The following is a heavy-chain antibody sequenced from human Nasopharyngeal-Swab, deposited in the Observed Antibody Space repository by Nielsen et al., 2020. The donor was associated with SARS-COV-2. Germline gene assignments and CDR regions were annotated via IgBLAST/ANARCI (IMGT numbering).Heavy chain of an antibody. J-gene: IGHJ4*02. CDR3: ARTRDYGNDY. D-gene: IGHD4-17*01. V-gene: IGHV4-34*01. CDR1: SGSFSGYY. CDR2: INHSGST. Sequence: SETLSLTCAVYSGSFSGYYWSWIRQPPGKGLEWIGEINHSGSTNYNPSLKSRVTISVDTSKNQFSLKLSSVTAADTAVYYCARTRDYGNDYWGQGTLVTVSS.